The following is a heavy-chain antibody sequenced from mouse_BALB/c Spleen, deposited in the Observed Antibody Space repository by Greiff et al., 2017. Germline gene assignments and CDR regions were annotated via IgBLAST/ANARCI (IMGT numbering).Heavy chain of an antibody. CDR1: GFSLSTSGMS. CDR2: IWWNDDK. J-gene: IGHJ4*01. V-gene: IGHV8-8*01. D-gene: IGHD1-1*01. Sequence: QVTLKESGPGILQPSQTLSLTCSFSGFSLSTSGMSVGWIRQPSGKGLEWLAHIWWNDDKYYNPALKSRLTISKDTSNNQVFLKIASVVTADTATYYCARFYGSSVYYAMDYWGQGTSVTVSS. CDR3: ARFYGSSVYYAMDY.